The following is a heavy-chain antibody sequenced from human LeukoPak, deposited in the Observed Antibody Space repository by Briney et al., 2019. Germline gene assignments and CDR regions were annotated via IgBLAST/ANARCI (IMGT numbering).Heavy chain of an antibody. CDR1: GGSISSSSYY. Sequence: SETLSLTCTVSGGSISSSSYYWGWIRQPPGKGLEWIGSISYSGSTYYNPSLKSRLTIPVDTSKNQFSLKLSSVTAADTAVYSCARDGGTGYFDYWGQGTLVTVSS. CDR3: ARDGGTGYFDY. J-gene: IGHJ4*02. V-gene: IGHV4-39*07. CDR2: ISYSGST. D-gene: IGHD3-16*01.